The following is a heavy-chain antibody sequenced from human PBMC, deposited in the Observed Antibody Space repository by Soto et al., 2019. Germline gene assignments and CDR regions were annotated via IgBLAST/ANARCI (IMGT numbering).Heavy chain of an antibody. CDR1: GFTFSSYA. V-gene: IGHV3-30-3*01. D-gene: IGHD3-16*01. CDR2: ISYDGSNK. J-gene: IGHJ6*04. CDR3: ARPHLERPKYYGLDV. Sequence: LRLSCAASGFTFSSYAMHWVRQAPGKGLEWVALISYDGSNKYYADSVKGRFTISRDNSKNALCLQMNSLRDDDTAVYYCARPHLERPKYYGLDVWGKGTTVTVSS.